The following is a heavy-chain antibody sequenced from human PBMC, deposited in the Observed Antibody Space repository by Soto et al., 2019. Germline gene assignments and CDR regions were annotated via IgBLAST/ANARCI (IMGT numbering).Heavy chain of an antibody. J-gene: IGHJ4*02. Sequence: SETLSLTCTVSGGSISSYYWSWIRQPPGKGLEWIGYIYYSGSTNYNPSLKSRVTISVDTSKNQFSLKLSSVTAADTAVYYCARAVRYDILTGYYRYFDYWGQGTLVTVSS. CDR3: ARAVRYDILTGYYRYFDY. CDR2: IYYSGST. CDR1: GGSISSYY. D-gene: IGHD3-9*01. V-gene: IGHV4-59*12.